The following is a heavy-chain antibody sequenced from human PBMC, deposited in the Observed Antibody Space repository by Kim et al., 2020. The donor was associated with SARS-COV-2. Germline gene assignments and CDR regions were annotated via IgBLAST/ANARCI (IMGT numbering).Heavy chain of an antibody. CDR3: ARPRAPAGTQHPFEY. J-gene: IGHJ4*02. CDR2: IFPGDSDT. D-gene: IGHD6-13*01. CDR1: GFDFISYW. Sequence: GESLKISCRGSGFDFISYWVGWVRQMPGKGLEWMGIIFPGDSDTRYSPSFQGQVTFSVDRSINTAYLQWSSLKASDTAIYYCARPRAPAGTQHPFEYWGLGTLVTVSS. V-gene: IGHV5-51*01.